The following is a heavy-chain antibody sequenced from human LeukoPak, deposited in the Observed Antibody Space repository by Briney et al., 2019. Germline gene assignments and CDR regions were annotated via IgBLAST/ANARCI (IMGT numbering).Heavy chain of an antibody. J-gene: IGHJ4*02. CDR2: ITTSDGNT. CDR3: AKDGGLWVSAHWGDS. CDR1: GFTFSSYT. Sequence: PGGSLRLSCAASGFTFSSYTMSWVRQAPGKGLEWVSTITTSDGNTYYADSVKGRFSVSRENSKNTLFLQMKSLRAEDAAVYYCAKDGGLWVSAHWGDSWGRGTLVTVSS. D-gene: IGHD7-27*01. V-gene: IGHV3-23*01.